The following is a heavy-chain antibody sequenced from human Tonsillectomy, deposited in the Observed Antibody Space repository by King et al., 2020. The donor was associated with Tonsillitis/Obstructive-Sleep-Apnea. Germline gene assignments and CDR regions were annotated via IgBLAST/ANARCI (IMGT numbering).Heavy chain of an antibody. CDR3: ASQYYDSSGYYYFDY. V-gene: IGHV1-69*17. CDR1: GGTFSSYA. CDR2: IIPLFVVA. D-gene: IGHD3-22*01. Sequence: VQLVQSGAEVKXXGSSVXVSCKASGGTFSSYAISWVRQAPGQGLEWMGGIIPLFVVANYAQKFQGRITITADKSTSTAYMELSSLRSEDTAMYYCASQYYDSSGYYYFDYWGQGTLVTVSS. J-gene: IGHJ4*02.